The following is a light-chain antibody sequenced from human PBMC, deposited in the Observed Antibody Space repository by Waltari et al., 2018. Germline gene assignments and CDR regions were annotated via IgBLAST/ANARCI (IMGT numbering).Light chain of an antibody. V-gene: IGKV3-11*01. J-gene: IGKJ4*01. Sequence: EIVLTQSPATLSLSPGERATLSCRASQSVGSYLAWYQPKPGQAPRLLIYDASHRATGIPARFSGSGSGADFTLTISSLEPEDFAVYYCQQRSNSFGGGTKVEIK. CDR1: QSVGSY. CDR3: QQRSNS. CDR2: DAS.